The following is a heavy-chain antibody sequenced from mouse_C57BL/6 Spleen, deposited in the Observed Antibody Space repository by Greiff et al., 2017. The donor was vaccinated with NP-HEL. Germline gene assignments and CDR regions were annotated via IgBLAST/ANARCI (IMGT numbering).Heavy chain of an antibody. CDR3: ARQDSNYAMDY. J-gene: IGHJ4*01. CDR2: ISSGSSTI. D-gene: IGHD2-5*01. Sequence: EVQLLESGGGLVKPGGSLKLSCAASGFTFSDYGMHWVRQAPEKGLEWVAYISSGSSTIYYADPVKGRSTIPGDNAKNTLFLQMTSLMSEETAMYYCARQDSNYAMDYWGQGTSVTVSS. CDR1: GFTFSDYG. V-gene: IGHV5-17*01.